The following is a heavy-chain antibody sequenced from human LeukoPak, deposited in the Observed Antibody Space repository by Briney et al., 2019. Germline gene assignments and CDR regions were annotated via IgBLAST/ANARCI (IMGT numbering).Heavy chain of an antibody. Sequence: ASVKVSCKASGYTFTSYGISWVRQAPGQGLEWMGWISAYNGNTNYAQKLQGRVTMTTDTSTSTAYMELRSLRSDDTVVYYCARATIFGVVTTIYYFDYWGQGTLVTVSS. J-gene: IGHJ4*02. CDR2: ISAYNGNT. CDR3: ARATIFGVVTTIYYFDY. D-gene: IGHD3-3*01. CDR1: GYTFTSYG. V-gene: IGHV1-18*01.